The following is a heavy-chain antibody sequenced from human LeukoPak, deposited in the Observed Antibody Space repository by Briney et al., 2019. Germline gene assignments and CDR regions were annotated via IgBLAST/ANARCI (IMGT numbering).Heavy chain of an antibody. CDR3: ATDSSGYDY. D-gene: IGHD3-22*01. CDR1: GFTFRSHA. Sequence: GGSLRLSCVGSGFTFRSHAMSWVRRAPEKGLEFVSGIYENGGTTYYADSVKGRFTISRDNSKNTLYLQMNSLRAEDTAVYYCATDSSGYDYWGQGTLVTVSS. V-gene: IGHV3-23*05. J-gene: IGHJ4*02. CDR2: IYENGGTT.